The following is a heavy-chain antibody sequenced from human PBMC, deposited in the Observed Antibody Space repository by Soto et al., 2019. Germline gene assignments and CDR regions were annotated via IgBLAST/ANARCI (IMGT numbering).Heavy chain of an antibody. CDR3: ARQGGTTAFRKSGGTYFFSYMDV. V-gene: IGHV1-18*01. J-gene: IGHJ6*03. CDR2: ITPYNGNT. D-gene: IGHD2-21*02. CDR1: GYDFTSHG. Sequence: QAQMVQSGPEVKKPGASVNVSCKASGYDFTSHGIGWVRQAPGQGLEWMGWITPYNGNTRYAQKFQGRLVMTTDASTNTAYMELRSLRPDDAAVYFCARQGGTTAFRKSGGTYFFSYMDVWGKGTTVTVS.